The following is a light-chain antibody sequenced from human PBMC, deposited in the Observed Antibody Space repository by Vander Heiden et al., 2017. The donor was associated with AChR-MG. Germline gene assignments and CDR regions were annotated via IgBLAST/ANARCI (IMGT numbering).Light chain of an antibody. CDR3: QQGSNWHT. V-gene: IGKV3-11*01. J-gene: IGKJ2*01. CDR2: DAS. Sequence: EIVLTQSPATLSLSPGERATLSCRASQSVGTYLAWYQQKPGQAPRLLIYDASTRATGIPPRFSGSGSGTDFTLTISSLEPEDLGIYYCQQGSNWHTFGQGTKLEIK. CDR1: QSVGTY.